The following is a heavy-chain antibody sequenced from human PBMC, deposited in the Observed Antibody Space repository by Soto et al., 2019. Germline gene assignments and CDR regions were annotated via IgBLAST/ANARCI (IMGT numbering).Heavy chain of an antibody. CDR3: AKDPEYSSSSYFDY. CDR2: ISYDGSNK. D-gene: IGHD6-6*01. J-gene: IGHJ4*02. V-gene: IGHV3-30*18. Sequence: QPGGSLRLSCAASGFTFSSYGMHWVRQAPGKGLEWVAVISYDGSNKYYADSVKGRFTISRDNSKNTLYLQMNSLRAEDTAVYYCAKDPEYSSSSYFDYWGQGTLVTVSS. CDR1: GFTFSSYG.